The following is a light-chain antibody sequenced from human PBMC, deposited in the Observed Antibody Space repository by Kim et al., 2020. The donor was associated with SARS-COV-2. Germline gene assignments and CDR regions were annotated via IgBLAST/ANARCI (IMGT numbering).Light chain of an antibody. J-gene: IGLJ2*01. CDR1: RPNLGGQA. CDR3: AAWDDSLSGVV. CDR2: TNN. V-gene: IGLV1-47*01. Sequence: GQRFSTSCSGSRPNLGGQAVYWYPQFPDTAPKLLIYTNNQRPSGVPDRFSGSKSGTSASLAISGLRSEDEADYYCAAWDDSLSGVVFGGGTQLTVL.